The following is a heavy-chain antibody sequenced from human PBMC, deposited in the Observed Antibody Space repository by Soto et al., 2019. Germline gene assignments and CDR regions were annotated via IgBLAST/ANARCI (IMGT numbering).Heavy chain of an antibody. V-gene: IGHV5-10-1*01. CDR2: IDPSDSYT. D-gene: IGHD3-22*01. J-gene: IGHJ4*02. CDR1: GYSFTSYW. Sequence: PGESLKISCKGSGYSFTSYWISWGRQMPGKSLEWMGRIDPSDSYTNYSPSFQGHVTISADKSISTAYLQWSSLKASDTAMYYCARHPYYYDSSGYYSFFDYWGQGTLVTVSS. CDR3: ARHPYYYDSSGYYSFFDY.